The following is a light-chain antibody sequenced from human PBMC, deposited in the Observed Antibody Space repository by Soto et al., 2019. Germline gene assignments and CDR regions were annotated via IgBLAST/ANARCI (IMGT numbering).Light chain of an antibody. V-gene: IGKV3-20*01. Sequence: EIVLTQSPGTLSLSPGERATLSCRASQSVSSSYLAWYQQKPGQAPRLLIYGASSRAAGIPDRFSGSGSGTDVTLTTSRLEHEDVAVYYCPQYDSSPLTFGGGTKVEIK. CDR3: PQYDSSPLT. J-gene: IGKJ4*01. CDR1: QSVSSSY. CDR2: GAS.